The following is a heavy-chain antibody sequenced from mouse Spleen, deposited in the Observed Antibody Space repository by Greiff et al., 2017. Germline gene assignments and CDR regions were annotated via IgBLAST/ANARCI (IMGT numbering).Heavy chain of an antibody. CDR2: IWWDDDK. D-gene: IGHD2-2*01. V-gene: IGHV8-8*01. Sequence: QVTLKVCGPGLLQPSQSLSLTCSSSGFSLSTFGMGVGWIRQPPGMGLVWLAHIWWDDDKYYNPALKSRRITSKDTSKNQVCLKIANVDTADTATYYCARFYYGYDGRLAWFAYWGQGTLVTGSA. CDR3: ARFYYGYDGRLAWFAY. CDR1: GFSLSTFGMG. J-gene: IGHJ3*01.